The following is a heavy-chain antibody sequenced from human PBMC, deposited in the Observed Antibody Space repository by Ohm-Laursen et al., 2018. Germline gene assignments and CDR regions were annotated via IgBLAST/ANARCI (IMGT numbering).Heavy chain of an antibody. V-gene: IGHV3-7*01. J-gene: IGHJ4*02. D-gene: IGHD2-21*01. CDR1: GFTFSISW. CDR3: ATYRRADY. Sequence: SLRLSCSASGFTFSISWMTWVRQAPGKGLEWVANIKEDGSEKYYVDSVKGRFTISRDNAKNSLYLQMDGLRAEDTAVYYCATYRRADYWGQGTLVTVSS. CDR2: IKEDGSEK.